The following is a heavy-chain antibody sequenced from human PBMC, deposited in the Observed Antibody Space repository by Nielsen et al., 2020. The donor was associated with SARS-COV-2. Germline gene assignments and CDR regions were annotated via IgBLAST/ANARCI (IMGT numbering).Heavy chain of an antibody. CDR1: GGTFSSYA. V-gene: IGHV1-46*01. D-gene: IGHD6-13*01. CDR2: INPSGGST. J-gene: IGHJ5*02. Sequence: ASVKVSCKASGGTFSSYAISWVRQAPGQGLEWMGIINPSGGSTSYAQKFQGRVTMTRDTSTSTVYMELSSLRSEDTAVYYCARVSSSWDDNWFDPWGQGTLVTVSS. CDR3: ARVSSSWDDNWFDP.